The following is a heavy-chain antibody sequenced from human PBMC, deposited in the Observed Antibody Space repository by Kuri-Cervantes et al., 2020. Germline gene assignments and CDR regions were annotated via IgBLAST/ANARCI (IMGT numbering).Heavy chain of an antibody. J-gene: IGHJ6*02. V-gene: IGHV3-11*04. D-gene: IGHD3-9*01. CDR2: ISSSGSTI. CDR1: GFTFSDYY. CDR3: AREPYYDILTGYYLGYYGMDV. Sequence: GGSLRLSCAASGFTFSDYYMSWIRQAPGKGLEWVSYISSSGSTIYYADSVKGRFTISRDNAKNSLYLQMNSLRAEDTAVYYCAREPYYDILTGYYLGYYGMDVWGQGTTVTVSS.